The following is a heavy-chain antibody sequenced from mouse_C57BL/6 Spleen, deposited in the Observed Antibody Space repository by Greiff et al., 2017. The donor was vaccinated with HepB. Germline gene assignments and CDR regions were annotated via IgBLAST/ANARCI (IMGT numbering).Heavy chain of an antibody. J-gene: IGHJ4*01. CDR1: GYAFSSSW. Sequence: VQLQQSGPELVKPGASVKISCKASGYAFSSSWMNWVKQRPGKGLEWIGRIYPGDGDTNYNGKFKGKATLTADKSSSTAYMQLSSLTSEDSAVYFCARWVLRRAMDYWGQGTSVTVSS. V-gene: IGHV1-82*01. CDR2: IYPGDGDT. CDR3: ARWVLRRAMDY. D-gene: IGHD1-1*01.